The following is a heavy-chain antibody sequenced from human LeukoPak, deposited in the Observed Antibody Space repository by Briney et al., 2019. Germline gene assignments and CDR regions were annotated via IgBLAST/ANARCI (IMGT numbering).Heavy chain of an antibody. J-gene: IGHJ4*02. CDR1: GFTFSSYA. Sequence: GRSLRLYCAASGFTFSSYALHWVRQAPGKGLEWVAVISYDGSNKYYADSVKGRVTISRDNSKNTLYLQMNSLRAEDTAVYYCAREGDDSSGYYLFDYWGQGTLVTVSS. V-gene: IGHV3-30-3*01. CDR3: AREGDDSSGYYLFDY. CDR2: ISYDGSNK. D-gene: IGHD3-22*01.